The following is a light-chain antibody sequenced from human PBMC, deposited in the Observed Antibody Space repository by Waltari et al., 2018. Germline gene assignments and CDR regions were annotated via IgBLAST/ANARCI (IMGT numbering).Light chain of an antibody. CDR2: WAS. J-gene: IGKJ2*01. V-gene: IGKV4-1*01. CDR3: QQYYSTPYT. CDR1: QSVLYSSNNKNY. Sequence: DIVMTQSPDSLAVSLGWRAPIHCKSSQSVLYSSNNKNYLAWYQQKPGQPPKLLIYWASTRESGVPDRFSGSGSGTDFTLTISSLQAEDVAVYYCQQYYSTPYTFGQGTKLEIK.